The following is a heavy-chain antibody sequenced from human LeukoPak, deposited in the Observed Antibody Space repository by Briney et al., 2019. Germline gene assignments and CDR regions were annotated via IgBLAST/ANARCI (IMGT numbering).Heavy chain of an antibody. CDR3: TRVQAGRSGLMDV. D-gene: IGHD2-8*02. J-gene: IGHJ6*02. V-gene: IGHV3-74*01. Sequence: GGSLRLSCAASGFTLSNYWMHWVRQAPGEGLVWVSRVGPDGTTTNYADSVTGRFTTSRDHPKNTLYLQMNSLRAEDTALYYCTRVQAGRSGLMDVWGRGTTVTVSS. CDR2: VGPDGTTT. CDR1: GFTLSNYW.